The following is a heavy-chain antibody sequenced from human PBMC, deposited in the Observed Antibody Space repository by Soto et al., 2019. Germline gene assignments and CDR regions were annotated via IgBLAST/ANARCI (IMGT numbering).Heavy chain of an antibody. V-gene: IGHV3-23*01. D-gene: IGHD1-26*01. CDR2: ISGSGGST. CDR1: SFNFNRYA. CDR3: VRVDKQLGATFFVH. J-gene: IGHJ4*02. Sequence: GGSLTLSRSTSSFNFNRYALRPVPPAPGKGLEWVSAISGSGGSTYYADSVKGRFTISRDNSKNTLYLQMNSLRAEDTAVYYCVRVDKQLGATFFVHWGQGILVTVPS.